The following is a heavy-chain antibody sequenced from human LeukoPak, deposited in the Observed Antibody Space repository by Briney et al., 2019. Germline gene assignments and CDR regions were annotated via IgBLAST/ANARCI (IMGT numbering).Heavy chain of an antibody. CDR2: ISSSGSTI. CDR3: AELGITMIGGV. CDR1: GFTFNNHA. V-gene: IGHV3-48*03. Sequence: GGSLRLSCTASGFTFNNHAMNWVRQAPGKGLEWVSYISSSGSTIYYADSVKGRFTISRDNAKNSLYLQMNSLRAEDTAVYYCAELGITMIGGVWGKGTTVTISS. D-gene: IGHD3-10*02. J-gene: IGHJ6*04.